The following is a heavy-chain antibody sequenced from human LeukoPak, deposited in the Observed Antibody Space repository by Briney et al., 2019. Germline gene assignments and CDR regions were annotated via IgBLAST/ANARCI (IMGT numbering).Heavy chain of an antibody. Sequence: SETLSLTCTVSGGSISSYYWSWLRQPPGKGLEWIGYIYYSGSTNYNPSLKSRVTISVDTSKNQFSLKLSSVTAADTAVYYCARHIVATIWWIDYWGQGTLVTVSS. J-gene: IGHJ4*02. CDR1: GGSISSYY. CDR2: IYYSGST. CDR3: ARHIVATIWWIDY. V-gene: IGHV4-59*08. D-gene: IGHD5-12*01.